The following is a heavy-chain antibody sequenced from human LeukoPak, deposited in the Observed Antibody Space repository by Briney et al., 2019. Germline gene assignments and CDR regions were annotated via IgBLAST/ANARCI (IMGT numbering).Heavy chain of an antibody. J-gene: IGHJ6*02. V-gene: IGHV1-69*04. CDR2: IIPVLNIT. CDR1: GGTFSSSA. D-gene: IGHD4-11*01. Sequence: VASVKVSCKASGGTFSSSAITWVRQAPGQGLEWMGRIIPVLNITSYAQKFQGSVTITADTSTSTVYMELSSLRSEETAVYYCARDQEAVTTDYFYYGMDVWGQGTTLTVSS. CDR3: ARDQEAVTTDYFYYGMDV.